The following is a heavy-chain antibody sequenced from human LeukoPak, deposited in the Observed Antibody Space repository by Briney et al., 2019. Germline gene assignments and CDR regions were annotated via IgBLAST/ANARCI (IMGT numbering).Heavy chain of an antibody. CDR2: INHSGST. J-gene: IGHJ4*02. CDR1: GGSFSGYY. CDR3: ATGGRYFDY. Sequence: KASETLSLTCAVYGGSFSGYYWSWIRQPPGKGLEWIGEINHSGSTNYNPSLKSRVTIPVDTSKNQFSLKLSSVTAADTAVYYCATGGRYFDYWGQGTLVTVSS. V-gene: IGHV4-34*01.